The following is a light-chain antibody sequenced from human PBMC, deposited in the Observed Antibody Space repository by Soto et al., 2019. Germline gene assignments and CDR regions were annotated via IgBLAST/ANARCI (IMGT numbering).Light chain of an antibody. CDR1: QSISSY. J-gene: IGKJ2*01. Sequence: DIQMTQSPSSLSASVGDRVTITCRASQSISSYLNWYQKKPGKAPKLLIYAASGLQSGVPSRFSGSGSGTDFVLTITSLQPEDSATYYCQQSYSSPYAFGQGTKLEIK. CDR2: AAS. V-gene: IGKV1-39*01. CDR3: QQSYSSPYA.